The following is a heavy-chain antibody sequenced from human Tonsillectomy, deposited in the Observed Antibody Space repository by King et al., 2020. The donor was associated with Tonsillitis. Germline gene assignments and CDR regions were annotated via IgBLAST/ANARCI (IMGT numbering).Heavy chain of an antibody. D-gene: IGHD3-10*01. Sequence: VQLQESGPGLLRPSETLSLTCTVSGPISNSYWSWIRQPPGKGPEWIGYIYYSGTTNYNPSPRSRVTKSVETSKNQFSLKLSSVTAADTAGYYCARLDYFGSGSYWYFDLWGRGTLVTVSS. V-gene: IGHV4-59*12. CDR2: IYYSGTT. CDR1: GPISNSY. CDR3: ARLDYFGSGSYWYFDL. J-gene: IGHJ2*01.